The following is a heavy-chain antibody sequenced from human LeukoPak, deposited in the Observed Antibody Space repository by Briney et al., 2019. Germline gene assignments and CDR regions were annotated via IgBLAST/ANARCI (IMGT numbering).Heavy chain of an antibody. CDR2: IYTSGST. V-gene: IGHV4-61*02. J-gene: IGHJ6*03. D-gene: IGHD6-13*01. CDR1: GGSISSSSYY. CDR3: ARGVVGYSSSWPYYYYYYMDV. Sequence: SSETLSLTCTVSGGSISSSSYYWSWNRQPAGKGLEWIGRIYTSGSTNYNPSLKSRVTISVDTSKNQFSLKLSSVTAADTAVYYCARGVVGYSSSWPYYYYYYMDVWGKGTTVTISS.